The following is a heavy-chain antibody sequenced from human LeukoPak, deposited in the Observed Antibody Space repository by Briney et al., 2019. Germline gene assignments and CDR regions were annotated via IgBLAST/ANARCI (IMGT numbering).Heavy chain of an antibody. CDR2: ISGSGGST. Sequence: GGSLRLSCAASGFTFSSYAMSWVRQAPGKGLEWVSGISGSGGSTYYADSVKGRFTISRDNSKNTLYLQMNSLRAEDMAVYYCARGYGSGSSYFDYWGQGTLVTVSS. J-gene: IGHJ4*02. CDR3: ARGYGSGSSYFDY. D-gene: IGHD3-10*01. CDR1: GFTFSSYA. V-gene: IGHV3-23*01.